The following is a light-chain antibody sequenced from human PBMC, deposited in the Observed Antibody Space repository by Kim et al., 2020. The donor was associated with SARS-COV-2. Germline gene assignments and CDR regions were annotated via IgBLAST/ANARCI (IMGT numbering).Light chain of an antibody. CDR1: SLRNYY. J-gene: IGLJ3*02. Sequence: SSELTQDPAVSVALGQTVRLTCQGDSLRNYYATWYQQRPGQAPTLVLYGKYDRPSGVPDRFSGSASGNTASLTITGAQAEDEADYYCSSRDSTGDHVGFG. CDR2: GKY. V-gene: IGLV3-19*01. CDR3: SSRDSTGDHVG.